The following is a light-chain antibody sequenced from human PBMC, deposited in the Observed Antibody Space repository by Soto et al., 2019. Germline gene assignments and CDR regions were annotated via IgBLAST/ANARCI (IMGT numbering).Light chain of an antibody. Sequence: EIVLTQCPVILSLSPGEXAXXSCNASQSVSSRYSAWHKQKTGHPNRILIYGAYSTATGITDSFSGSGYGTDFTLNISRLEPEDFAVYYCQQSGSSPQTFGQGTKVDIK. J-gene: IGKJ1*01. CDR3: QQSGSSPQT. V-gene: IGKV3-20*01. CDR2: GAY. CDR1: QSVSSRY.